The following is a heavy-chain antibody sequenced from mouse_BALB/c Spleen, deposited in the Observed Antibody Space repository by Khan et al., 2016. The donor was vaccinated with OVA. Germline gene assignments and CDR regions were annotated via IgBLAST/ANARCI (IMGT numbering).Heavy chain of an antibody. CDR1: GYTFSDYV. CDR2: IFPGSGSP. V-gene: IGHV1-77*01. J-gene: IGHJ3*01. Sequence: QVQLKQSGPELVKPGASLKVSCKASGYTFSDYVIGWVKERTRQGLEWIGDIFPGSGSPYYNEKFKDKATLTADKSSSTAYMQLSSLTSEDSAVYFCARGGYSVFSYWGQGTLVTVSA. D-gene: IGHD2-14*01. CDR3: ARGGYSVFSY.